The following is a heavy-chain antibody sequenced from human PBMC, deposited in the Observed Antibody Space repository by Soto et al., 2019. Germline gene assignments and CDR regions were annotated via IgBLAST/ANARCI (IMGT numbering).Heavy chain of an antibody. J-gene: IGHJ4*02. Sequence: EVQLVESGGGLVKPGGSLRLSCAASGFTFSSYSMNWVRQAPGHGLGWVSSISSSNSYIYYADPVKGRFTISRDNAKISLYLQMNSLRAEDTAVYYCASEIESTVGGSAFHYWGQGTLVTVFS. D-gene: IGHD4-17*01. V-gene: IGHV3-21*01. CDR1: GFTFSSYS. CDR3: ASEIESTVGGSAFHY. CDR2: ISSSNSYI.